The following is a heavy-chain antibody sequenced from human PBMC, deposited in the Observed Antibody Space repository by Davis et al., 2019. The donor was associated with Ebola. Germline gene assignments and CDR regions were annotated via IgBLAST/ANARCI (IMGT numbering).Heavy chain of an antibody. Sequence: GESLKISCAASGFTFSSYAMSWVRQAPGKGLEWVSAISGSGGSTYYADSVKGRFTISRDNSKNTLYLQMNSLRAEDTAVYYCAKDLTPLSYSSSWYYYGMDVWGQGTTVTVSS. V-gene: IGHV3-23*01. CDR2: ISGSGGST. CDR1: GFTFSSYA. CDR3: AKDLTPLSYSSSWYYYGMDV. D-gene: IGHD6-13*01. J-gene: IGHJ6*02.